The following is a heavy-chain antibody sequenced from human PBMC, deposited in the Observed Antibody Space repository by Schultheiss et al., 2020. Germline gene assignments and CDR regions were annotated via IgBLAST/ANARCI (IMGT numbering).Heavy chain of an antibody. D-gene: IGHD3-22*01. CDR1: GFTFSNAW. J-gene: IGHJ4*02. CDR2: IKSKTDGGTT. V-gene: IGHV3-15*01. Sequence: GESLKISCAASGFTFSNAWMSWVRQAPGKGLEWVGRIKSKTDGGTTDYAAPVKGRFTISRDDSKNTLYLQMNSLKTEDTAVYYCTTGGGPYYYDSSPNFDYWGQGTLVTVSS. CDR3: TTGGGPYYYDSSPNFDY.